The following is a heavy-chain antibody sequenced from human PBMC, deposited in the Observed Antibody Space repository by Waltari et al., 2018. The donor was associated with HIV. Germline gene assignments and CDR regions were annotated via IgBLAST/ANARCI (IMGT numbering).Heavy chain of an antibody. J-gene: IGHJ4*02. CDR2: IYYSGST. V-gene: IGHV4-59*01. Sequence: QVKLQESGPGLVKPSETLSLTCNVSGGSIGSYYWSWIRQPPGKGLEWIGYIYYSGSTNHNPSLKSRVTISVDTSKNQFSLDLTSVTAADTAVYYCARGGVVTTYDYWGQGTLVTVSS. CDR3: ARGGVVTTYDY. D-gene: IGHD2-21*02. CDR1: GGSIGSYY.